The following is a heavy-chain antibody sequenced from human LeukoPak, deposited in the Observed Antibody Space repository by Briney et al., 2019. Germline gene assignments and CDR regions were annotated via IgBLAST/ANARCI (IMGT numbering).Heavy chain of an antibody. CDR3: ARSPMIRGINYYFDY. D-gene: IGHD3-10*01. CDR1: GGSIRSVGYY. J-gene: IGHJ4*02. Sequence: SETLSLTCTVSGGSIRSVGYYWTWIRQHPGKGLEWIGYIYYSGTTYYNPSLNSRVTISVDTSKNQFSLKLSSVTAADTAIYYCARSPMIRGINYYFDYWGQGTLVPVSS. CDR2: IYYSGTT. V-gene: IGHV4-31*03.